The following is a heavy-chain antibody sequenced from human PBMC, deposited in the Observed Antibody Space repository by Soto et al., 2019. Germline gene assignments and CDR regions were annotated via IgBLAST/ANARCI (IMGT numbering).Heavy chain of an antibody. CDR2: INGGGGST. D-gene: IGHD6-19*01. CDR1: GFSFNRYV. Sequence: EVQLLESGGDLVQPGGSQRLSCVGDGFSFNRYVMSWVRQAPGKGLEWVSGINGGGGSTYYADSVRDRFTTTRDNAKNTVYLQMNNLGADDSAIYYCARFGIGWYNDYWGQGTLVTVSS. CDR3: ARFGIGWYNDY. J-gene: IGHJ4*02. V-gene: IGHV3-23*01.